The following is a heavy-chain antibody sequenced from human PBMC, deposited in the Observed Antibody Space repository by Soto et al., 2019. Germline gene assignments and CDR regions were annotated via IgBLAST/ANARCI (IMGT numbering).Heavy chain of an antibody. J-gene: IGHJ4*02. Sequence: QVQLQESGPGLVKPSGTLSLTCAVFGGSISNSNWWTWVRQPPGKGLDWIGEIFHSGSTNYNSSPKGRATISVDQANNQFSLKLSAVTAADTAVYYCAHRPIVGAAIWGQGTLVTVSS. CDR1: GGSISNSNW. CDR2: IFHSGST. CDR3: AHRPIVGAAI. D-gene: IGHD1-26*01. V-gene: IGHV4-4*02.